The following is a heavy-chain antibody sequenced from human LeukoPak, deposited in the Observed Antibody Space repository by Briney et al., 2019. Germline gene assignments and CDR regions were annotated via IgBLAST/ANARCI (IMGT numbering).Heavy chain of an antibody. Sequence: GGSLRLSCAASGFDFSTYAINWVRQAPGKGLEWVSAISGSGGSTYYADSVKGRFTISRDNSKNTLYLQMNSLRAEDTAVYYCAKEPRRPTVAGYFDYWGQGTLVTVSS. CDR3: AKEPRRPTVAGYFDY. CDR1: GFDFSTYA. D-gene: IGHD4-23*01. J-gene: IGHJ4*02. CDR2: ISGSGGST. V-gene: IGHV3-23*01.